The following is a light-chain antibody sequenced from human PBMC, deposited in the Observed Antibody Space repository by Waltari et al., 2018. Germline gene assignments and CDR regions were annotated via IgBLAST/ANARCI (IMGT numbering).Light chain of an antibody. Sequence: QSALTQPASVSGSPGQSITISCTGTRSDVGGYRFVSWYQQCPGKAPKLILYEVTKRPSGVSNRFSGSKSGNTASLTIAGLQADDEADYYCCSYAGDSNFVFGTGTKVTVL. CDR1: RSDVGGYRF. CDR3: CSYAGDSNFV. CDR2: EVT. J-gene: IGLJ1*01. V-gene: IGLV2-23*02.